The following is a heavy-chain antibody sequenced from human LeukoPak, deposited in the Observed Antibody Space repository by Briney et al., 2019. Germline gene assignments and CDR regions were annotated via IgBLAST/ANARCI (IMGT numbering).Heavy chain of an antibody. Sequence: SETLSLTCTVSGGSISSYYWSWIRQPPGKGLEWMGYIYYSGSTYYNPSLKSRVTISVDTSKNQVSLRLSSVTAADTAVYYCARATLTSSRYYPFNLWGQGTMVTVSS. D-gene: IGHD2-2*01. V-gene: IGHV4-59*01. CDR3: ARATLTSSRYYPFNL. CDR1: GGSISSYY. CDR2: IYYSGST. J-gene: IGHJ3*01.